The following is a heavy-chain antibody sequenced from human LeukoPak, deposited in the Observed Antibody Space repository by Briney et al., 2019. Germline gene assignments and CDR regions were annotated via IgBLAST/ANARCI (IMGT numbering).Heavy chain of an antibody. J-gene: IGHJ4*02. V-gene: IGHV1-46*01. D-gene: IGHD3-22*01. CDR1: VYTFTSYY. CDR3: ANSRGQYDSSGYFQY. CDR2: INPSGGST. Sequence: SSVNASCQASVYTFTSYYMHWVQQAPGQGLEWMGIINPSGGSTSYPQNFQDRITMTSDTSTSTVYMDVSSPRSEDKAVYYCANSRGQYDSSGYFQYWGQGPLVTVSS.